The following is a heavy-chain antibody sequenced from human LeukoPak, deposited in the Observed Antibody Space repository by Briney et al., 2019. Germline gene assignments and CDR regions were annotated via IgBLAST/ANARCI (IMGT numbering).Heavy chain of an antibody. J-gene: IGHJ6*03. V-gene: IGHV1-8*03. Sequence: ASVKVSCKASGYTFTSYDINWVRQATGQGLEWMGWMNPNSGNTGYARKFQGRVTITRNTSISTAYMELSSLRSEDTAVYYCARDNYLVGYSYGTYYYYMDVWGKGTTVTVSS. CDR3: ARDNYLVGYSYGTYYYYMDV. CDR1: GYTFTSYD. CDR2: MNPNSGNT. D-gene: IGHD5-18*01.